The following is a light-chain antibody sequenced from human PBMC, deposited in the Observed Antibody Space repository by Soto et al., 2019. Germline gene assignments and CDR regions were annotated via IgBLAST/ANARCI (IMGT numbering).Light chain of an antibody. Sequence: IEVTHSPSSLAASLVDRVTITFRASQTIGTYVNWYRQKSGAAPELLIYDASTLQSGVPSRFRGGASGTDFTLTISSLQLDDFATYYCQKSYNTPLKFGQGTKVDIK. V-gene: IGKV1-39*01. CDR1: QTIGTY. J-gene: IGKJ1*01. CDR2: DAS. CDR3: QKSYNTPLK.